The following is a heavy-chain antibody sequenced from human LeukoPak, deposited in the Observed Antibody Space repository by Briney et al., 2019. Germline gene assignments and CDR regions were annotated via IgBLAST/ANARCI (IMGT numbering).Heavy chain of an antibody. V-gene: IGHV1-2*06. J-gene: IGHJ4*02. CDR2: INPNSGGT. CDR1: GYTFTGYY. Sequence: ASVKVSCKASGYTFTGYYMHWVRQAPGQGLEGMGRINPNSGGTNYAQKFQGRVTMTRDTYISTAYMELSRLRSDDTAVYYCAGGGSKDYDYVWGSYPEYYFDYWGEGTLVTVSS. D-gene: IGHD3-16*01. CDR3: AGGGSKDYDYVWGSYPEYYFDY.